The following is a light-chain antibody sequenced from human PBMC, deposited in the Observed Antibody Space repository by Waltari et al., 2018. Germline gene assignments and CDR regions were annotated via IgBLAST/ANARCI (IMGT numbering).Light chain of an antibody. J-gene: IGKJ1*01. CDR2: AES. V-gene: IGKV1-39*01. CDR3: QQSYSTLWT. Sequence: DIQMTQSPSSLSASVGDRVTITCRASQRISSYLNWYQQKPEKAPKLPIYAESSLQSGVPSRVSGSGSGTDFTLTISSLQPEDFATYYCQQSYSTLWTFGQGTKVEIK. CDR1: QRISSY.